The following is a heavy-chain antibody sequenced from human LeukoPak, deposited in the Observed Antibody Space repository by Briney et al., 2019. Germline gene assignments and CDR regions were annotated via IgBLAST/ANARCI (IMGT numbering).Heavy chain of an antibody. V-gene: IGHV3-7*01. CDR3: ARDAFSRISIFGVVSDAFDI. CDR2: IKPDGSEK. Sequence: GGSLRLSCAASGFTFSNYWMTWVRQAPGKGLEWVANIKPDGSEKYCVDSVKGRFTISRDNAKNSLYLQMNSLRAEDTAVYFCARDAFSRISIFGVVSDAFDIWGQGTMVTVSS. J-gene: IGHJ3*02. CDR1: GFTFSNYW. D-gene: IGHD3-3*01.